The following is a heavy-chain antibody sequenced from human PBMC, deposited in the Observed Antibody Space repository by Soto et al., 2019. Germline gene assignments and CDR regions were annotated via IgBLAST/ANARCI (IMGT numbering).Heavy chain of an antibody. CDR1: GFTFSSYA. J-gene: IGHJ6*02. CDR3: ARDTSGDGYYYYYYGMDV. Sequence: PGGSRRRSWAASGFTFSSYAMHWGRQAPGKGLEWVAVISYDGSNKYYADSVKGRFTISRDNSKNTLYLQMNSLRAEDTAVYYCARDTSGDGYYYYYYGMDVWGQGTTVTVSS. V-gene: IGHV3-30-3*01. CDR2: ISYDGSNK. D-gene: IGHD3-10*01.